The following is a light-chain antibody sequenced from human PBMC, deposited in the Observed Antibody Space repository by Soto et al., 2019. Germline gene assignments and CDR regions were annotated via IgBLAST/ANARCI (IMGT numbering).Light chain of an antibody. V-gene: IGLV2-8*01. CDR1: SSDVGGYNY. CDR3: SSFAGGGNPVL. CDR2: EVT. Sequence: QSALTQPPSASGSLGQSVTISCTGTSSDVGGYNYVSWHQQHPGKAPKVMIYEVTKRPPGVPDRFSGSKSGNTASLTVSGLQAAEEADYYCSSFAGGGNPVLLGGGTKVTVL. J-gene: IGLJ2*01.